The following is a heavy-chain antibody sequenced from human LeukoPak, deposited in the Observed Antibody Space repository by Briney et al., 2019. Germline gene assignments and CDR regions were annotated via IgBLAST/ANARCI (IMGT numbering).Heavy chain of an antibody. Sequence: PSETLSLTCTVSGGSISSSSYYWGWIRQPPGKGLEWVGSIYYSGSTYYNPSLKSRVTISVDTSKNQFSLKPSSVTAADTAVYYCARSTTVTLGAFDIWGQGTMVTVSS. D-gene: IGHD4-17*01. J-gene: IGHJ3*02. V-gene: IGHV4-39*01. CDR1: GGSISSSSYY. CDR2: IYYSGST. CDR3: ARSTTVTLGAFDI.